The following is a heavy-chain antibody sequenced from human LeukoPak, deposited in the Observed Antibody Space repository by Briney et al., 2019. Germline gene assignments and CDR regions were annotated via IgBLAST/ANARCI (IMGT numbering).Heavy chain of an antibody. CDR2: IYSGGST. CDR1: GFTVSSNY. CDR3: AKPKYSSGWYGGVDY. V-gene: IGHV3-53*01. Sequence: GGSLRLSCAASGFTVSSNYMSWVRQAPGKGLEWVSVIYSGGSTYYADSVKGRFTISRDNSKNTLYLQMNSLRAEDTAVYYCAKPKYSSGWYGGVDYWGQGTLVTVSS. J-gene: IGHJ4*02. D-gene: IGHD6-19*01.